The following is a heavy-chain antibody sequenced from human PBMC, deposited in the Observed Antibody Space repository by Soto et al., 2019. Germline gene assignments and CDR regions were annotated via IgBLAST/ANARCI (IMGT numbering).Heavy chain of an antibody. CDR3: ARISSNWYKDYFDY. CDR1: GGTFSSYA. V-gene: IGHV1-69*12. CDR2: TIPIFGIA. D-gene: IGHD6-13*01. Sequence: QVQLVQSGAEVKKPGSSVKVSCKASGGTFSSYAISWVRQAPGQGLEWMGGTIPIFGIANYAPKFQGRVTSTADESTSPAYMELSSLRSGDTAGYYCARISSNWYKDYFDYWGQGTLVTVSS. J-gene: IGHJ4*02.